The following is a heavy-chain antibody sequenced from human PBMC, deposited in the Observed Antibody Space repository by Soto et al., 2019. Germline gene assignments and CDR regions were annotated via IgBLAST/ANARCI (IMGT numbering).Heavy chain of an antibody. Sequence: SETLSLTCTVSGGSISSSSYYWGWIRQPPGKGLEWIGYIYYSGSTYYNPSLKSRVTISVDTSKNQFSLKLSSVTAADTAVYYCARECFGRAYSSGPNWFDPWGQGTLVTVSS. D-gene: IGHD6-19*01. CDR3: ARECFGRAYSSGPNWFDP. CDR2: IYYSGST. V-gene: IGHV4-39*07. CDR1: GGSISSSSYY. J-gene: IGHJ5*02.